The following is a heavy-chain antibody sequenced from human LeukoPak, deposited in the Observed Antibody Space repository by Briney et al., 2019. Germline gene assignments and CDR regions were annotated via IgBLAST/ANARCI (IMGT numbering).Heavy chain of an antibody. CDR1: GYTFTNYG. CDR2: ISTSNGNN. J-gene: IGHJ4*02. V-gene: IGHV1-18*01. D-gene: IGHD1-26*01. Sequence: ASVKVSCMASGYTFTNYGISWVRQAPGQGLEWMGWISTSNGNNNYAQKIQGRVTMTTDTSTTTAYMELRSLRSDDTAVYYCARDRSIVGANHYFDYWGQGTLVTVSS. CDR3: ARDRSIVGANHYFDY.